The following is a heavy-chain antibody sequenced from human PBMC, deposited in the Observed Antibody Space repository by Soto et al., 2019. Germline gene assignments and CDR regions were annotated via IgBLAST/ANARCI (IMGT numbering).Heavy chain of an antibody. J-gene: IGHJ5*02. CDR2: IYPGDSDT. CDR1: GYSFTSYW. V-gene: IGHV5-51*01. D-gene: IGHD2-15*01. CDR3: ASSYCSGGSCYSNWFDP. Sequence: GESLKIACKGSGYSFTSYWIGWVRQMPGKGLEWMGIIYPGDSDTRYSPSFQGQVTISADKSISTAYLRWSSLKASDTAMYYCASSYCSGGSCYSNWFDPWGQGTLVTVSS.